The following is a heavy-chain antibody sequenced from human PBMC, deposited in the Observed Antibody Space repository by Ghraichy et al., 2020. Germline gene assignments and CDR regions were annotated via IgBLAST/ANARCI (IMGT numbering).Heavy chain of an antibody. CDR2: IYYSGST. D-gene: IGHD2/OR15-2a*01. J-gene: IGHJ6*02. V-gene: IGHV4-61*01. Sequence: SCTVSGGSVSSGSYYWSWIRQPPGKGLEWIGYIYYSGSTNYNPSLKSRVTISVDTSKNQFSLKLSSVTAADTAVYYCARAVIDYYYGMDVWGQGTTVTVSS. CDR3: ARAVIDYYYGMDV. CDR1: GGSVSSGSYY.